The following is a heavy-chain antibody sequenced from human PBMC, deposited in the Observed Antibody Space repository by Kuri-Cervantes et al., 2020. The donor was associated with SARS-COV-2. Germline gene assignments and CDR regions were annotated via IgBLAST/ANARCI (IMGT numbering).Heavy chain of an antibody. V-gene: IGHV4-31*02. D-gene: IGHD2-2*01. CDR3: ARVGVVPAAINYGMDV. CDR1: GGSNSSGGYY. Sequence: SETLSLTWPVSGGSNSSGGYYWSWIRQHSGKGLEWIGYTYYSGSTYYNPSLKSRVTISVDTSKEQFSLKVSSVTAADTAVYYCARVGVVPAAINYGMDVWGQGTTVTVSS. CDR2: TYYSGST. J-gene: IGHJ6*02.